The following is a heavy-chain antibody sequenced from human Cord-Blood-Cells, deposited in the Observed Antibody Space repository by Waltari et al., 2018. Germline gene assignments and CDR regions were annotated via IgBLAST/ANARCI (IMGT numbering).Heavy chain of an antibody. Sequence: QVQLVQSGAEVKKPGASVKVSCKASGYTFSGYYMHWVRQSPGQGLEWMGWINPSRCGTNYALKFQGRVNMTRDTSISTAYMELSRLRSDDTAVYYCASAYGDYYWGQGTLVTVSS. CDR3: ASAYGDYY. V-gene: IGHV1-2*02. CDR2: INPSRCGT. CDR1: GYTFSGYY. J-gene: IGHJ4*02. D-gene: IGHD4-17*01.